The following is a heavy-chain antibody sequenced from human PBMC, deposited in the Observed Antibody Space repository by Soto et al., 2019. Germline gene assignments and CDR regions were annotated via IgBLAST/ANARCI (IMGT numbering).Heavy chain of an antibody. Sequence: SQTLSPTCAISGDSVSSNSAAWNWIRQSPSRGLEWLGRTYYRSKWYNDYAVSVKSRIPINPDTSKNQFSLHLNSVTPEDTAVYDSARDWYDFSSGFPARYYGMDVWGQGTTVTVSS. CDR2: TYYRSKWYN. CDR1: GDSVSSNSAA. J-gene: IGHJ6*02. V-gene: IGHV6-1*01. CDR3: ARDWYDFSSGFPARYYGMDV. D-gene: IGHD3-3*01.